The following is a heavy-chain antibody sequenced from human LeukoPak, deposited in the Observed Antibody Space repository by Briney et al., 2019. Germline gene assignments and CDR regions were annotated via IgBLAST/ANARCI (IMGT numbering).Heavy chain of an antibody. CDR1: GYTFSSYD. CDR3: ARDIDSSGWHVADY. J-gene: IGHJ4*02. D-gene: IGHD6-19*01. CDR2: ISPNNGNT. Sequence: GASVEVSCKASGYTFSSYDITWVRQAPGQGLEWMGWISPNNGNTNYAQKFQGRVTMTTDTPTSTAYMEMRSLRSDDTAVYYCARDIDSSGWHVADYWGQGTLVTVSS. V-gene: IGHV1-18*01.